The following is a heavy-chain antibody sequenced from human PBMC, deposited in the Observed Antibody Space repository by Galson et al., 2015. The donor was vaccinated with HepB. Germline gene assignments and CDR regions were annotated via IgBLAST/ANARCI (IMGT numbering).Heavy chain of an antibody. CDR3: ASGSATTVTKYYFDY. Sequence: SLRLSCAASGFSFSTYGMHWVRQAPGKGLEWVAVIWSNRVTQYYADSVKGRFTISRDNSRSMLFLQLDSLRAEDTAVYYCASGSATTVTKYYFDYWGQGTLVTVSS. D-gene: IGHD4-17*01. V-gene: IGHV3-33*01. CDR2: IWSNRVTQ. J-gene: IGHJ4*02. CDR1: GFSFSTYG.